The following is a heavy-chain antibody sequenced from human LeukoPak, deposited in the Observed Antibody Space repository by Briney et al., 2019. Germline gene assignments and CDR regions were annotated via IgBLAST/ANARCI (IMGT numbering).Heavy chain of an antibody. V-gene: IGHV4-34*01. CDR1: GGSFSGYY. CDR3: ARPRYYYDSSGYYPPYYYYYYMDV. CDR2: INHSGST. Sequence: SETLSLTCAVYGGSFSGYYWSWIRQPPGKGLEWIGEINHSGSTNYNPSLKSRVTISVGTSKNQFSLKLSSVTAADTAVYYCARPRYYYDSSGYYPPYYYYYYMDVWGKGTTVTVSS. J-gene: IGHJ6*03. D-gene: IGHD3-22*01.